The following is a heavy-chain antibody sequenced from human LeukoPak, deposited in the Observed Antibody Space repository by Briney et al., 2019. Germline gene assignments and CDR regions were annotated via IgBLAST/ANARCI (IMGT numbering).Heavy chain of an antibody. CDR1: GFTFSSYE. V-gene: IGHV3-48*03. CDR3: ARGRITMVRGAYFDY. Sequence: GGSLRLSCAASGFTFSSYEMNWVRQAPGKGLEWVSYISSSGSTIYYADSVKGRFTISRDNAKNSLYLQMNSLRAEDTAVYYRARGRITMVRGAYFDYWGQGTLVTVSS. CDR2: ISSSGSTI. J-gene: IGHJ4*02. D-gene: IGHD3-10*01.